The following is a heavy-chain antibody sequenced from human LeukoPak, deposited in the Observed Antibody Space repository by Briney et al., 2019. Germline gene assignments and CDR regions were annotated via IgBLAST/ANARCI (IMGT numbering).Heavy chain of an antibody. Sequence: PGRSLRLSCAASGFTFSRYGMHWVRQAPGKGLEWVAVIWSDGSNKYHADSVKGRFTISRDNSKNTLFLQMNSLAAEDTAVCYCVRSRCTYGSCFSRPLDYWGQGTLVTVSS. V-gene: IGHV3-33*01. D-gene: IGHD2-15*01. CDR3: VRSRCTYGSCFSRPLDY. CDR2: IWSDGSNK. CDR1: GFTFSRYG. J-gene: IGHJ4*02.